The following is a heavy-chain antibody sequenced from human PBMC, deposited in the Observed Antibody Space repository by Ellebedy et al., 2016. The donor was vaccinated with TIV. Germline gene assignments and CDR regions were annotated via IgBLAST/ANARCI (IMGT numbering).Heavy chain of an antibody. CDR1: GFTFSNYA. V-gene: IGHV3-30-3*01. J-gene: IGHJ4*02. CDR3: ARDLTPYASGAGLSDS. D-gene: IGHD2-2*01. CDR2: VSFDIDKK. Sequence: PGGSLRLSCEASGFTFSNYAMHRVRQSPRKGLEWVAIVSFDIDKKFYTDSVKGRFTISRDNSKNTLYLDMNNLGVEDTGVYYCARDLTPYASGAGLSDSWGQGALVTVSS.